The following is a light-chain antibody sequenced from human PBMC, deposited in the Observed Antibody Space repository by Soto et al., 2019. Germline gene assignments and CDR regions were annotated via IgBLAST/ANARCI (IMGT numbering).Light chain of an antibody. CDR3: ASWDDRLNGGV. J-gene: IGLJ3*02. CDR1: SSNIGGNT. V-gene: IGLV1-44*01. Sequence: QSVLTQPPSASATPGQRVTISCSGSSSNIGGNTVSWYQHLPGTAPKLLIYNNNQRPSGVPDQISGSKSGTSASLAISGLQSDDEADYYCASWDDRLNGGVFGGGTKVTVL. CDR2: NNN.